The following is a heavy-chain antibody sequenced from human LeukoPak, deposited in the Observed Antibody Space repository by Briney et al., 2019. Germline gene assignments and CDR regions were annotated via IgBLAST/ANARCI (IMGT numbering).Heavy chain of an antibody. Sequence: GGSLRLSCAAYGFTFNNYAMSWVRQAPVKGLEGVSGISGSGGNTYYADSVKGRFTISRDNSKNTLFLQMNSLTADDTAVFYCAKTLGYCTTTSCVRGGMDVWGKGTTVTVSS. CDR2: ISGSGGNT. D-gene: IGHD2-2*01. V-gene: IGHV3-23*01. CDR1: GFTFNNYA. CDR3: AKTLGYCTTTSCVRGGMDV. J-gene: IGHJ6*04.